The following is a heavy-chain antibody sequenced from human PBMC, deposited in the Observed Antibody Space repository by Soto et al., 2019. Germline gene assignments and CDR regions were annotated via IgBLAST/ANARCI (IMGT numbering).Heavy chain of an antibody. V-gene: IGHV4-39*01. J-gene: IGHJ3*01. Sequence: SETLSLTCTVSGGSISGSSYYWGWIRQPPGEGLEWIGSIYYSGSTYYNPSLKSRVTISVDTSKNQFSLKLSPVTAADTAVFYCAKGSSGYYSAFDVWGQGTMVTVSS. CDR1: GGSISGSSYY. D-gene: IGHD6-19*01. CDR2: IYYSGST. CDR3: AKGSSGYYSAFDV.